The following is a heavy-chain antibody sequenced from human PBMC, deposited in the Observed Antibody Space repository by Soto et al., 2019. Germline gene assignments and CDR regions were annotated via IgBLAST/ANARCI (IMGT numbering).Heavy chain of an antibody. CDR1: GFTVSSHY. Sequence: EVQLVESGGGLVQPGGSLRLSCAASGFTVSSHYMSWVRQAPGKGLEWVSVIYSGGSTYYADSVKGRFTISRDNSKNTLYLQMNSLRAEDTAVYYCARDTPAEFCSGGSCYPVWGQGTLVTVSA. CDR3: ARDTPAEFCSGGSCYPV. CDR2: IYSGGST. J-gene: IGHJ4*02. V-gene: IGHV3-66*01. D-gene: IGHD2-15*01.